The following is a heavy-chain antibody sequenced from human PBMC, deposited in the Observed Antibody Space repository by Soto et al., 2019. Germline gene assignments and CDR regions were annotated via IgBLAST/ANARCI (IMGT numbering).Heavy chain of an antibody. D-gene: IGHD6-19*01. J-gene: IGHJ4*02. V-gene: IGHV3-33*01. CDR3: ARSFRQWLVDS. Sequence: GGSLRLSCAASGFTFSSYDMHWVRQAPGKGLEWVGIIWYDGSNKYYADSVKGRFTISRDNSKNTLYLEVNSLRADDTAVYYCARSFRQWLVDSWRQGALVTVSS. CDR1: GFTFSSYD. CDR2: IWYDGSNK.